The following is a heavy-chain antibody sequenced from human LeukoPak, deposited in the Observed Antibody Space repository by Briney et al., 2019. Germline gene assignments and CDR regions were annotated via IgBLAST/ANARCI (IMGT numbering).Heavy chain of an antibody. CDR2: IRYDGSNK. V-gene: IGHV3-30*02. CDR3: AKTVYYYRLGEHENWFDP. J-gene: IGHJ5*02. Sequence: GGSLRLSCAASGFTFTSYGMHWVRQAPGKGLEWVAFIRYDGSNKYYADSVKGRFTISRDNSKNTLYLQMNSLRAEDTAVYYCAKTVYYYRLGEHENWFDPWGQGTLVTVSS. CDR1: GFTFTSYG. D-gene: IGHD3-10*01.